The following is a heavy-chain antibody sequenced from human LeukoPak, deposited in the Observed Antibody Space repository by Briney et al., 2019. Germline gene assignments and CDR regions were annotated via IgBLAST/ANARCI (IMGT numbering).Heavy chain of an antibody. CDR2: ISYDGSNK. D-gene: IGHD3-10*01. J-gene: IGHJ4*02. Sequence: GRSLRLSCAASGFTFSSYAMHWVRQAPGKGLEWVAVISYDGSNKYYADSVKGRFTISRDNSKNTLCLQMNSLRAEDTAVYYCARDPGYYGSGSYYNEGPFDYWGQGTLVTVSS. V-gene: IGHV3-30*04. CDR1: GFTFSSYA. CDR3: ARDPGYYGSGSYYNEGPFDY.